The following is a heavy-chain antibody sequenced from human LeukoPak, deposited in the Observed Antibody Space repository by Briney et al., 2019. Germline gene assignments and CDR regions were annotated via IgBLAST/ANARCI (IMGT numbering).Heavy chain of an antibody. CDR3: ARHPLPHSSSSYYYYMDV. CDR1: GGSISSSSYY. V-gene: IGHV4-39*01. J-gene: IGHJ6*03. D-gene: IGHD6-6*01. Sequence: SETLSLTCTVSGGSISSSSYYWGWIRQPPGKGLEWIGSIYYSGSTYYNPSLKSRVTISVDTSKNQFSLKLSSVTAADTAVYYCARHPLPHSSSSYYYYMDVWGKGTTVTVSS. CDR2: IYYSGST.